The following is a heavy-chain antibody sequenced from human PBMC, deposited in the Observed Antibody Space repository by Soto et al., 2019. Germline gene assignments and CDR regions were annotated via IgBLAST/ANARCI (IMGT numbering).Heavy chain of an antibody. CDR2: IYYSGNN. J-gene: IGHJ6*03. CDR1: GGSVSSGSYY. V-gene: IGHV4-39*01. D-gene: IGHD2-15*01. CDR3: ARHVGGYYYYMDV. Sequence: SETLSLTCTVSGGSVSSGSYYWGWIRQPPGKGLDWIGSIYYSGNNYYNPTLKSQITISIDTSKIQFSLKLASVTAADTAMYYCARHVGGYYYYMDVWGKGTTVTVSS.